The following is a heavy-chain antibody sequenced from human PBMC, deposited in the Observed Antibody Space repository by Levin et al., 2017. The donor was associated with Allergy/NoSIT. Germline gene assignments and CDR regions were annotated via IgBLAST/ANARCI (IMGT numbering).Heavy chain of an antibody. D-gene: IGHD3-16*01. Sequence: SQTLSLTCAVYGGSFSDYYWSWIRQPPGKGLEWIGEINHRGSTNYNPSLKSRVTISVDTSKNQFSLKLSSVTAADTTVYYCARGPGGAMAYYFDYWGQGTLVTVSS. V-gene: IGHV4-34*01. J-gene: IGHJ4*02. CDR3: ARGPGGAMAYYFDY. CDR1: GGSFSDYY. CDR2: INHRGST.